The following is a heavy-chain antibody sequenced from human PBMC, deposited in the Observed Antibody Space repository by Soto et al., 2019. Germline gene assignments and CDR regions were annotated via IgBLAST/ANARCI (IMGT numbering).Heavy chain of an antibody. CDR2: VYYTGST. J-gene: IGHJ5*02. CDR3: VRTARDGAVATHWFDR. V-gene: IGHV4-30-4*01. D-gene: IGHD2-21*02. CDR1: GASIRGTDYY. Sequence: SETLSLTCTVSGASIRGTDYYWSWIRQAPGKGLEWIGYVYYTGSTYYNPSLMSRLTISVDTSKNQFSLKLTSVTAAETAGYYCVRTARDGAVATHWFDRWRQGTQVTVSS.